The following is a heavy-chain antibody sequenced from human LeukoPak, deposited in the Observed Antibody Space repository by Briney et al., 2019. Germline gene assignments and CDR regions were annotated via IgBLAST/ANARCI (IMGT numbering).Heavy chain of an antibody. CDR1: GYTFTNYY. Sequence: ASVKVSCKASGYTFTNYYIHWVRQAPGQGLEWMGIINPSIGTTSYAQKFQGRVTMTRDTSTSTVYMELSSLRSEDTAVYYCAKIMGASNGYFAYSGQGTLVTVSS. D-gene: IGHD1-26*01. J-gene: IGHJ4*02. V-gene: IGHV1-46*01. CDR3: AKIMGASNGYFAY. CDR2: INPSIGTT.